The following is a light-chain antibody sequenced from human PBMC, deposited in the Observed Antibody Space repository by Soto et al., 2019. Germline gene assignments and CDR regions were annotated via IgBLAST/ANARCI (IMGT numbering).Light chain of an antibody. V-gene: IGLV2-14*01. J-gene: IGLJ1*01. CDR2: EVS. Sequence: QSALAQPASVSGSPGQSITISCTGTDSDVGGYNYVSWYQQHPGKAPKLIIYEVSNRPSGVSTRFSGSKSGNTASLTISGLQAEDEADYYCSSYTTSSTPYVFGPGTKVTVL. CDR3: SSYTTSSTPYV. CDR1: DSDVGGYNY.